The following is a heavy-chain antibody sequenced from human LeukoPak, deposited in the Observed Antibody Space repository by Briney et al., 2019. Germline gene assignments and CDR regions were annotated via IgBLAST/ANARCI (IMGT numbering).Heavy chain of an antibody. CDR2: INHSRST. V-gene: IGHV4-34*01. D-gene: IGHD6-19*01. Sequence: SETLSLTCAVYGGSLSTYYWSWIRQPPGKGLEWIGEINHSRSTNYNPSLKSRVTISVDTSKNQFSLKLSSVTAADTAVYYCARSSSGWTYNWFDLWGQGTLVTISS. J-gene: IGHJ5*02. CDR1: GGSLSTYY. CDR3: ARSSSGWTYNWFDL.